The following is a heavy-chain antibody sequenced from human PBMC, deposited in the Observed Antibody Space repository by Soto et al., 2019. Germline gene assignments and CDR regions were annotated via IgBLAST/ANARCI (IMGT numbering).Heavy chain of an antibody. V-gene: IGHV4-34*01. CDR2: MSHSGGT. D-gene: IGHD1-1*01. CDR1: GGCVSSGSYY. J-gene: IGHJ3*02. Sequence: QVQLQQWCAVLLKPSETLSLTCAVYGGCVSSGSYYWSWIRQPPGKGLEWIGEMSHSGGTHLNPSLKSRVTISVDTSKNQFALKMSSVTAADTALYYCARVERGTATTVVDAFDIWGPGTMVTVSS. CDR3: ARVERGTATTVVDAFDI.